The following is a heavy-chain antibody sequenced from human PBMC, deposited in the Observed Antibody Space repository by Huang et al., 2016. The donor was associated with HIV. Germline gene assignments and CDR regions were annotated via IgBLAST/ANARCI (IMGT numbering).Heavy chain of an antibody. Sequence: QVQLEQSGPAVRKPGSSVKVSCQASGGSFGDQIISWVRQAPGQRFEWMGGCIPLFRAPADAKELKGRVTMTADESTATIYRELNSLTSEDTAVYYCAMSLRYQYDSRSYWGRYFDYWGQGTLVTVSS. V-gene: IGHV1-69*01. D-gene: IGHD3-16*01. CDR1: GGSFGDQI. CDR3: AMSLRYQYDSRSYWGRYFDY. CDR2: CIPLFRAP. J-gene: IGHJ4*02.